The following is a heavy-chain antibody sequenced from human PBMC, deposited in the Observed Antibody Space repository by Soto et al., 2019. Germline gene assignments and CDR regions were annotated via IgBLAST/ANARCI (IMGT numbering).Heavy chain of an antibody. CDR2: IYYSGST. J-gene: IGHJ4*02. D-gene: IGHD3-3*01. Sequence: SETLSLTCTVSGGSINSGGYYWSWIRQHPGKGLEWIGYIYYSGSTYYNPSLKSRVTISIDTSKNQFSLKLSSVTAADAAVYYCARAQTIFGIITVFDYWGQGTLVTVSS. V-gene: IGHV4-31*03. CDR1: GGSINSGGYY. CDR3: ARAQTIFGIITVFDY.